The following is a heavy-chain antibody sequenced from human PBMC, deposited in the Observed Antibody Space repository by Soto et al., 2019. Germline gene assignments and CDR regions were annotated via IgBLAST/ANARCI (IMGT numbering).Heavy chain of an antibody. J-gene: IGHJ4*02. Sequence: GESLKISCKGSGYSFAGYWITWVRQKPGKGLEWMGRIDPSDSQTYYSPSFRGHVAISVTKSITTVFLQWSSLRASDTAMYYCARQIYDSDTGPNFQYYFDSWGQGTPVTVSS. D-gene: IGHD3-22*01. CDR3: ARQIYDSDTGPNFQYYFDS. CDR2: IDPSDSQT. V-gene: IGHV5-10-1*01. CDR1: GYSFAGYW.